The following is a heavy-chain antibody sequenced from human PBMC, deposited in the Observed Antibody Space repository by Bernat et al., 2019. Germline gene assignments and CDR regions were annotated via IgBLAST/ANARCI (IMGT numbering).Heavy chain of an antibody. CDR3: ARDGGLYCSGGSCYGNNWFDP. Sequence: QVQLAESGGGVVQPGRSLRLSCAASGFTFRSYGMHWVRQAPGKGLEWVAVIWYDGSNKYYADSVKGRFTISRDNFRNTLYLQMNSLRAEDTAVYYCARDGGLYCSGGSCYGNNWFDPWGQGTLVTVSS. J-gene: IGHJ5*02. D-gene: IGHD2-15*01. CDR2: IWYDGSNK. CDR1: GFTFRSYG. V-gene: IGHV3-33*01.